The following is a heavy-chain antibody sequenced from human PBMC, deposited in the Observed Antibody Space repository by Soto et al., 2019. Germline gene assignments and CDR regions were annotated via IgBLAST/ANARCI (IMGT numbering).Heavy chain of an antibody. Sequence: QVQLVESGGGEVQPGRSLTISCAASGFTFSTYGMHWVRQTPGKGLEWVAVISYDGTNKFYSDSVKGRFTISRDNFKNTLTLHMNSLRADDTAVYSCAKDLQSYGDYDYYCY. J-gene: IGHJ6*03. D-gene: IGHD2-21*02. CDR2: ISYDGTNK. CDR1: GFTFSTYG. V-gene: IGHV3-30*18. CDR3: AKDLQSYGDYDYYCY.